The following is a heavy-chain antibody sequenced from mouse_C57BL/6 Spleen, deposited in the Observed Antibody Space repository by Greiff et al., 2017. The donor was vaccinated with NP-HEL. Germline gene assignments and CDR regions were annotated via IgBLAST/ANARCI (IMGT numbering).Heavy chain of an antibody. V-gene: IGHV1-69*01. CDR1: GYTFTSYW. D-gene: IGHD1-1*01. CDR3: ARNYYGYNGYFDV. Sequence: QVQLQQPGAELVMPGASVKLSCKASGYTFTSYWMHWVKQRPGQGLEWIGEIDPSDSYTNYNQKFKGKSTLTVDKSSSTAYMQLSSLTSEDSAVYYCARNYYGYNGYFDVWGTGTTVTVSS. CDR2: IDPSDSYT. J-gene: IGHJ1*03.